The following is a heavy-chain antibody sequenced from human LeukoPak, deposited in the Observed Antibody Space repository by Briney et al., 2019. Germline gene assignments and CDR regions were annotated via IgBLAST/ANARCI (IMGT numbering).Heavy chain of an antibody. CDR2: INHSGST. J-gene: IGHJ6*02. CDR3: ARGPSPGVAAENYYYGMDV. D-gene: IGHD2-15*01. Sequence: SETLSLTCAVYGGSFSGYYWSWIRQPPGKGLEWIGEINHSGSTNYNPSLKSRVTISVDTSKNQFSLKLSSVTAADTAVYYCARGPSPGVAAENYYYGMDVWGQGTTVTVSS. CDR1: GGSFSGYY. V-gene: IGHV4-34*01.